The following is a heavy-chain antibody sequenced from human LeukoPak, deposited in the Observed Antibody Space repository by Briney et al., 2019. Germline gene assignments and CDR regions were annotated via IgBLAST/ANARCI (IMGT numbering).Heavy chain of an antibody. D-gene: IGHD6-19*01. CDR2: IYYSGGT. Sequence: PSETLSLTCTVSGGSISSYYWSWVRQPSGKGLEWIGYIYYSGGTNYNPSLKSRVTISVDTSKNQFSLKLSSVTAADTAVYYCARSRQWHYYYMDVWGKGTTVTVSS. J-gene: IGHJ6*03. CDR1: GGSISSYY. V-gene: IGHV4-59*01. CDR3: ARSRQWHYYYMDV.